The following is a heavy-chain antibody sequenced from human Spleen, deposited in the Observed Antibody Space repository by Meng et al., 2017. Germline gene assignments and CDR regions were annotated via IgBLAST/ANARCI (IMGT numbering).Heavy chain of an antibody. CDR3: ARQKGSSGWESYYYYGMDV. D-gene: IGHD6-19*01. CDR1: GYSFTSYW. Sequence: KVSCKGSGYSFTSYWIGWVRQMPGKGLEWMGIIYPGDSDTRYSPSFQGQVTISADKSIRTAYLQWSSLKASDTAMYYCARQKGSSGWESYYYYGMDVWGQGTTVTVSS. J-gene: IGHJ6*02. CDR2: IYPGDSDT. V-gene: IGHV5-51*01.